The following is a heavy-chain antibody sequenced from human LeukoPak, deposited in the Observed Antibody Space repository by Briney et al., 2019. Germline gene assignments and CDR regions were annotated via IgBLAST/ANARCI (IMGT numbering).Heavy chain of an antibody. Sequence: GASVKVSCKASGYTFTGYYMHWVRQAPGQGLEWMGWINPNSGGTNYAQKLQGRVTMTTDTSTSTAYMELRSLRFDDTAVYYCARDVAAAGKRPLDDYWGQGTLVTVSS. CDR2: INPNSGGT. CDR1: GYTFTGYY. D-gene: IGHD6-13*01. CDR3: ARDVAAAGKRPLDDY. J-gene: IGHJ4*02. V-gene: IGHV1-2*02.